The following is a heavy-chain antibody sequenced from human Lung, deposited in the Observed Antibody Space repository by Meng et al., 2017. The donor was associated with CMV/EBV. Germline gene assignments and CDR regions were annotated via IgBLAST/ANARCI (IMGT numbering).Heavy chain of an antibody. V-gene: IGHV1-69*01. Sequence: ASGGSVSNYTFSWVRQAPGQGLEWMGEIIPMFGTVNSAQKFQGRVTITADESTTTAYMDLSSLRSDDTALYFCARGSAVGAMGCDYWGQGTLVTVSS. CDR3: ARGSAVGAMGCDY. CDR1: GGSVSNYT. CDR2: IIPMFGTV. D-gene: IGHD1-26*01. J-gene: IGHJ4*02.